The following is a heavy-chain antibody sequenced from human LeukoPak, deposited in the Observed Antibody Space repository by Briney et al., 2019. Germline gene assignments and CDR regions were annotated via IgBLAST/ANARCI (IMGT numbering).Heavy chain of an antibody. V-gene: IGHV3-66*02. CDR2: IYSGGRT. Sequence: GGSLRLSCAASGFTVRGNYMSWVRQAPGKGLERVSVIYSGGRTYYADSVKGRFTISRDNSKNTLYLQMSSLRAEDTAVYYCARDVTSGWYRFDPWGQGTLVTVSS. CDR1: GFTVRGNY. CDR3: ARDVTSGWYRFDP. J-gene: IGHJ5*02. D-gene: IGHD6-19*01.